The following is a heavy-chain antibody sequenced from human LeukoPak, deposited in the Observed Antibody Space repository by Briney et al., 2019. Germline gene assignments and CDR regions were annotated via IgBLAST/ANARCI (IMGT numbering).Heavy chain of an antibody. CDR3: ARALPDGSYAFDI. D-gene: IGHD3-10*01. CDR2: MNPNRGNT. Sequence: ASVKVSCKASGYTFTSYGISWVRQAPGQGLEWMGWMNPNRGNTGYAQKFQGRLTITRNTSISTAYMELSSLRSEDTAVYYCARALPDGSYAFDIWGQGTMVTVSS. CDR1: GYTFTSYG. V-gene: IGHV1-8*03. J-gene: IGHJ3*02.